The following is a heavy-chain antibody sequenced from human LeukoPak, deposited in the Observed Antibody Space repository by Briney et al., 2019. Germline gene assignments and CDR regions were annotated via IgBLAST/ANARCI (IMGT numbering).Heavy chain of an antibody. V-gene: IGHV3-48*01. CDR1: GFTFSSYS. Sequence: GGSLRLSCAASGFTFSSYSMNWVRQAPGKGLEWVSYISSSSSTIYYVDSVKGRFTISRDNAKNSLYLQMNSLRAEDTAVYYCARGLSYYYDSSGYLDYWGQGTLVTVSS. CDR2: ISSSSSTI. J-gene: IGHJ4*02. CDR3: ARGLSYYYDSSGYLDY. D-gene: IGHD3-22*01.